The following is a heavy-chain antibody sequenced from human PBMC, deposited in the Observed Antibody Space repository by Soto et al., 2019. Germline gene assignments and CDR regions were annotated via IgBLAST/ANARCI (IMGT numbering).Heavy chain of an antibody. V-gene: IGHV3-11*01. Sequence: PGGSLRLSCAASGFTFSDYYMSWIRQAPGKGLEWVSYISSSGSTIYYADSVKGRFTISRDNAKNSLYLQMNSLRAEDTAVYYCARDRVVGGATAPLYFYYYGMDVWGQGTTVTVSS. J-gene: IGHJ6*02. CDR3: ARDRVVGGATAPLYFYYYGMDV. CDR1: GFTFSDYY. D-gene: IGHD3-16*01. CDR2: ISSSGSTI.